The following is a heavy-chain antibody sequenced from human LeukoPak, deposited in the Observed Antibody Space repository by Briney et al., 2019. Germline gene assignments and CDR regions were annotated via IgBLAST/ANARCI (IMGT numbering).Heavy chain of an antibody. J-gene: IGHJ4*02. CDR3: ARDLFYYDSSGYYVRSFDY. V-gene: IGHV4-59*12. CDR1: GGSISSYY. Sequence: SETLSLTCTVSGGSISSYYWSWIRQPPGKGLEWIGYIYYSGSTNYNPSLKSRVTISVDTSKNQFSLKLSSVTAADTAVYYCARDLFYYDSSGYYVRSFDYWGQGTLVTVSS. CDR2: IYYSGST. D-gene: IGHD3-22*01.